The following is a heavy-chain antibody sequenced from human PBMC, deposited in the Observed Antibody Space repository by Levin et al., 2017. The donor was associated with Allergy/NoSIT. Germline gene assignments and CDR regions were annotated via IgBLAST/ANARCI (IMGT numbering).Heavy chain of an antibody. J-gene: IGHJ5*02. D-gene: IGHD6-13*01. CDR1: GGSISSYY. CDR3: ARHRTLAAAGTFWFDP. Sequence: KASETLSLTCTVSGGSISSYYWSWIRQPPGKGLEWIGYIYYSGSTNYNPSLKSRVTISVDTSKNQFSLKLSSVTAADTAVYYCARHRTLAAAGTFWFDPWGQGTLVTVSS. V-gene: IGHV4-59*08. CDR2: IYYSGST.